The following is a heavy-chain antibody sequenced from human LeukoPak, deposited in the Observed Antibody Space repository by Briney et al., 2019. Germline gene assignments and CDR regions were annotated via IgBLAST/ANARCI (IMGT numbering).Heavy chain of an antibody. D-gene: IGHD2-15*01. CDR1: GFTLSSYW. Sequence: PGGALRLSCAASGFTLSSYWMHWVRQAPGKGLVWVSRINSDGSSTSYADSVKGRFTISRDTAKNSLYLQMNSLRAEDTAVYYCVAARADFDYWGQGTPVTVSS. J-gene: IGHJ4*02. V-gene: IGHV3-74*01. CDR3: VAARADFDY. CDR2: INSDGSST.